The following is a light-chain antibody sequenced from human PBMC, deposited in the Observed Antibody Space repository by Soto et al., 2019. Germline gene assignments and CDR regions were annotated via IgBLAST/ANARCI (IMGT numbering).Light chain of an antibody. J-gene: IGKJ1*01. CDR1: QSVSSNY. Sequence: EIVLTQSPGLLSLSQGERATLSCRSSQSVSSNYLAWYQQKPGQAPRLLIYGASSRATGIPDRFSGSGSGTDCTLTISRLEPEDVAVYYCHQYGSSPWTLGQGTKVDIK. CDR2: GAS. CDR3: HQYGSSPWT. V-gene: IGKV3-20*01.